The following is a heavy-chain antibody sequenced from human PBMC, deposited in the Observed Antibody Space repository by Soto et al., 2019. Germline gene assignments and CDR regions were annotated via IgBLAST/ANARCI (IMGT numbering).Heavy chain of an antibody. Sequence: PGGSLRLSCAASGFTFSSYAMSWVRQAPGKGLEWVSAISGSGANTYYADSVKGQFTISRDNSKNTLYLQMNSLRAEDSAMYYCVRERSGYSYADSWGQGTLVTVSS. CDR1: GFTFSSYA. CDR3: VRERSGYSYADS. V-gene: IGHV3-23*01. CDR2: ISGSGANT. J-gene: IGHJ4*02. D-gene: IGHD5-18*01.